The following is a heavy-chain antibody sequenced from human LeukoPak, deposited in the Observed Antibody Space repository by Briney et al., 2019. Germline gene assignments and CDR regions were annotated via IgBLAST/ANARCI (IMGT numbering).Heavy chain of an antibody. CDR2: IYYSGST. Sequence: PSETLSLTCTVSGGSISSSSYYWGWIRQPPGKGLEWIGSIYYSGSTYYNPSLKSRVTISVDTSKNQFSLKLSSVTAADTAVYYCARLTQYQLLYRPGIDYWGQGTLVTVSS. CDR1: GGSISSSSYY. V-gene: IGHV4-39*01. J-gene: IGHJ4*02. D-gene: IGHD2-2*02. CDR3: ARLTQYQLLYRPGIDY.